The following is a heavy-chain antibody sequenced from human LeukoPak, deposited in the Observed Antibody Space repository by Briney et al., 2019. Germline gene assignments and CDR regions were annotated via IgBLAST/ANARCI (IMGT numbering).Heavy chain of an antibody. V-gene: IGHV4-30-2*01. CDR1: GGSISSGGYY. Sequence: PSETLSLTCTVSGGSISSGGYYWSWIRQPPGKGLEWIGYIYHSGSTYYNPSLKSRVTISVDRSRNQFSLKLSSVTAADTAVYYCARWGPFWSGYSNYYFDYWGQGTLVTVSS. CDR3: ARWGPFWSGYSNYYFDY. CDR2: IYHSGST. J-gene: IGHJ4*02. D-gene: IGHD3-3*01.